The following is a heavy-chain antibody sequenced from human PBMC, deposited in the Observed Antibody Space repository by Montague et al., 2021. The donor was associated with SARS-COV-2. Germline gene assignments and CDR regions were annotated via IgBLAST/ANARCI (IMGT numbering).Heavy chain of an antibody. V-gene: IGHV3-74*01. CDR3: AREAYNSGDFDF. Sequence: SLRLSWAASGFTFNNYWMHWVRQVPRKGLLWVSRINRDGSSTTYADSVKDRFTISRDNAKNTLYLQVNSLRDDDTAVYYCAREAYNSGDFDFWGQGTLVTVSS. D-gene: IGHD6-19*01. CDR2: INRDGSST. CDR1: GFTFNNYW. J-gene: IGHJ4*02.